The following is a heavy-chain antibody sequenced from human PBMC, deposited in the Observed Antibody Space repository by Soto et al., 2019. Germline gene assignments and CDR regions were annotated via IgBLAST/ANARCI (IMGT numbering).Heavy chain of an antibody. CDR1: GFVFGNFA. D-gene: IGHD1-20*01. CDR2: IGHDGVNK. CDR3: ARDPVPGIPDYFDR. Sequence: QVRLVESGGGVVQPGRSLRLSCAASGFVFGNFAMHWVRQAPGKGPEWVTVIGHDGVNKYYADSVRGRFTVSRDDSKNTLYLEMNSLRVEDSAVYYCARDPVPGIPDYFDRWGQGTQVTVSS. J-gene: IGHJ4*02. V-gene: IGHV3-30*04.